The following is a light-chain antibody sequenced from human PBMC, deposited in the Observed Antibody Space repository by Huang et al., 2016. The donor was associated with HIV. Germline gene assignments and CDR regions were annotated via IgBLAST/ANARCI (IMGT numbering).Light chain of an antibody. Sequence: DIVMTQSPLSLPVIPGEPASISCRSTQSLLYSNGYNYVDWYLQKPGQSPQLLIYLGSNRAPGVPDRCSGSGSGTDFTLKISRVEAEDAGVYYCMQALKTPITFGGGTKVEIK. CDR1: QSLLYSNGYNY. CDR2: LGS. J-gene: IGKJ4*01. V-gene: IGKV2-28*01. CDR3: MQALKTPIT.